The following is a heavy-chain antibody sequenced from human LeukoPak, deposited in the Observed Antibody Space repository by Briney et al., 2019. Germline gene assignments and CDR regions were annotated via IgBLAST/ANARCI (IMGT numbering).Heavy chain of an antibody. CDR1: GYTFTSYY. CDR2: INPSGGST. J-gene: IGHJ3*02. Sequence: ASVKVSCKASGYTFTSYYMHWVRQALGQGLEWMGIINPSGGSTSYAQKFQGRVTMTRGTSTSTVYMELSSLRSEDTAVYYCARDRAAAGDAFDIWGQGTMVTVSS. D-gene: IGHD6-13*01. V-gene: IGHV1-46*01. CDR3: ARDRAAAGDAFDI.